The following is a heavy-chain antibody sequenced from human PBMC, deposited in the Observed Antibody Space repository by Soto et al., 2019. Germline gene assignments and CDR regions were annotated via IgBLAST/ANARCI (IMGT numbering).Heavy chain of an antibody. V-gene: IGHV3-11*05. Sequence: PGGSLRLSCAASGFTFSDYYMSWIRQAPGKGLEWVSYISSSSSYTNYADSVKGRFTISRDNAKNSLYLQMNSLRAEDTAVYYCARDLQGYGSGSYMYYYYGMDVWGQGTTVTVSS. D-gene: IGHD3-10*01. CDR3: ARDLQGYGSGSYMYYYYGMDV. CDR2: ISSSSSYT. J-gene: IGHJ6*02. CDR1: GFTFSDYY.